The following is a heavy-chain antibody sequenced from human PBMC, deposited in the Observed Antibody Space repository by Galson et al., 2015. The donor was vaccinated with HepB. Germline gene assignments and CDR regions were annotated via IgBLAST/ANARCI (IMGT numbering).Heavy chain of an antibody. CDR2: ISSNSRNK. Sequence: SLRLSCAASGFNFNTYAMTWVRQAPGKGLQWVSSISSNSRNKYYADSVKGRFTISRDNADNSLYLQLNSLRAEDTAVYYCARIKSPDYCDDSAYYCDWYFDLWGRGTLVTVS. CDR3: ARIKSPDYCDDSAYYCDWYFDL. J-gene: IGHJ2*01. V-gene: IGHV3-21*01. D-gene: IGHD3-22*01. CDR1: GFNFNTYA.